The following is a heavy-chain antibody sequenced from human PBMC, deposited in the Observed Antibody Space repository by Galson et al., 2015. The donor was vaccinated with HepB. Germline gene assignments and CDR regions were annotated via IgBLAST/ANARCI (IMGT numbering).Heavy chain of an antibody. J-gene: IGHJ4*02. CDR1: GFTFSSYA. V-gene: IGHV3-30*09. CDR3: ARGDVSDYVPTPFDS. Sequence: SLRLSCAASGFTFSSYAMHWVRQAPGKGLEWVAVISYDGSKKYCADSVKGRFAISRDNSKNTLYLQMDSLRVEDTAVYYCARGDVSDYVPTPFDSWGQGTLVTVSS. D-gene: IGHD1-26*01. CDR2: ISYDGSKK.